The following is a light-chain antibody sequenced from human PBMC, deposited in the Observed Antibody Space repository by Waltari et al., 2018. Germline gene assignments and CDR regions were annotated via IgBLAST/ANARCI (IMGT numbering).Light chain of an antibody. CDR3: MQGTHWPRT. CDR1: QSLVHSDGNTY. CDR2: KVS. J-gene: IGKJ1*01. Sequence: DVVMTQSPLSLPVTLGQPASISCRSSQSLVHSDGNTYLNWFQQRPGQSPRRLIYKVSRRESGVPDRFSGSGSDTDFTLKISRVEAEDVGFYYCMQGTHWPRTFGQGSKVEIK. V-gene: IGKV2-30*02.